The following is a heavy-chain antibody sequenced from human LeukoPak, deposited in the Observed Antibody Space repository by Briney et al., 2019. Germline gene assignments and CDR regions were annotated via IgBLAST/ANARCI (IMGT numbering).Heavy chain of an antibody. V-gene: IGHV3-48*03. CDR3: VRLNWFDP. CDR2: ISSSGSTI. J-gene: IGHJ5*02. CDR1: GFTFSSYE. Sequence: GGSLRLSCAASGFTFSSYEMNWVRQAPGKGLEWVSYISSSGSTIWYADSVKGRFTISRDNAKNSLYLQMNNLRAEDTAVYYCVRLNWFDPWGQGTLVTVCS.